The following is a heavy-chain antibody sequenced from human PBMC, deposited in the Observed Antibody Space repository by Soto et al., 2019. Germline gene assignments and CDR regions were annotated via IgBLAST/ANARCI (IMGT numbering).Heavy chain of an antibody. D-gene: IGHD3-10*01. CDR3: ARGSLFGSYYGDY. J-gene: IGHJ4*02. CDR2: ISSSGSTI. Sequence: EVQLVDSGGGLVQPGGSLRLSCAASGFTFRSYEMNWVRQAPGKGLEWVSYISSSGSTIYYADSVKGRFTISRDNAKNSLYLQMNSLRAEDTAVYFCARGSLFGSYYGDYWGQGTLVTVSS. CDR1: GFTFRSYE. V-gene: IGHV3-48*03.